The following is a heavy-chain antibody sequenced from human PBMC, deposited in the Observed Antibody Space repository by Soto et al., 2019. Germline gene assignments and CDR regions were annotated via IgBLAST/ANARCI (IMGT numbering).Heavy chain of an antibody. D-gene: IGHD5-18*01. J-gene: IGHJ6*02. Sequence: PSETLSLTCTVSGGSISSGGYYLSWIRQHPGKGLEWIGYIYYSGSTYYNPSLKSRVTISVDTSKNQFSLKLSSVTAADTAVYYCARGSYGTNGMDVWGQGTTVTVSS. V-gene: IGHV4-31*03. CDR1: GGSISSGGYY. CDR3: ARGSYGTNGMDV. CDR2: IYYSGST.